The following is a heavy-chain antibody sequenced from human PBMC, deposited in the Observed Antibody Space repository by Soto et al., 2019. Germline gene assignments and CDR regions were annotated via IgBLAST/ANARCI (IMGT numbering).Heavy chain of an antibody. CDR3: ARASPHYYDSSGYIDY. J-gene: IGHJ4*02. CDR2: IYYSGST. V-gene: IGHV4-30-4*01. Sequence: SETLSLTCTVSGGSISSGDYYWSWIRQPPGKGLEWIGYIYYSGSTYYNPSLKSRVTISVDTSKNQFSLKLSSVTAADTAVYYCARASPHYYDSSGYIDYWGQGTLVTVSS. CDR1: GGSISSGDYY. D-gene: IGHD3-22*01.